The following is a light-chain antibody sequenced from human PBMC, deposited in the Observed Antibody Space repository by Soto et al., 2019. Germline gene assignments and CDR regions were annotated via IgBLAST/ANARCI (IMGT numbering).Light chain of an antibody. CDR1: SSDVGSYKY. Sequence: QSALTQPRSVSGSPRQSVTISCTGTSSDVGSYKYVSWYQHHPGKAPKLMIFDVNKRPSGVPDRFSGSNSGNAASLTISGLQPEDEADYFCCSFVDSDTVLFGGGTQLTVL. V-gene: IGLV2-11*01. CDR2: DVN. CDR3: CSFVDSDTVL. J-gene: IGLJ3*02.